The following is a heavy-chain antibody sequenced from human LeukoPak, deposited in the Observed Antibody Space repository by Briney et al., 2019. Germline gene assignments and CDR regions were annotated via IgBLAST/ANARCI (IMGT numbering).Heavy chain of an antibody. V-gene: IGHV1-69*01. D-gene: IGHD2-8*02. Sequence: GASVKVSCKASGGTFGSYAISWVRQAPGQGLEWMGGIIPIFGTANYAQKFQGRVTITADESTSTAYMELSSLRSEDTAVYYCARSPKMRWCMLFDYYYYGMDVWGQGTTVTVSS. J-gene: IGHJ6*02. CDR2: IIPIFGTA. CDR1: GGTFGSYA. CDR3: ARSPKMRWCMLFDYYYYGMDV.